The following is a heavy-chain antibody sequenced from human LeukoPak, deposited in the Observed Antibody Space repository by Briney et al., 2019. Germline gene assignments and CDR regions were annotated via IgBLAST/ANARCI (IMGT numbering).Heavy chain of an antibody. V-gene: IGHV1-69*13. CDR3: ARDYDSSGPQKNFFDF. D-gene: IGHD3-22*01. J-gene: IGHJ4*02. CDR2: IIPIFGKT. CDR1: EVTFSSYG. Sequence: GASVKVSCKASEVTFSSYGITWVRQAPGQGLEWMGGIIPIFGKTNYAQKFQGRVTITADESTSTAYLEVNSLTSADTAMYYCARDYDSSGPQKNFFDFWGQGTLVTVSS.